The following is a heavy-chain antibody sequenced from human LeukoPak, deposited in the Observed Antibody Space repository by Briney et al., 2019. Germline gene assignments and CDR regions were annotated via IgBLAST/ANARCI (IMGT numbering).Heavy chain of an antibody. J-gene: IGHJ4*02. CDR2: MHPGGTT. CDR3: AKTGSLFGRFLDH. V-gene: IGHV4-59*01. Sequence: SETLSLTCSVFADSMNNYYWTWIRQPPGKGLEWVGNMHPGGTTKFHPSLEGRVTMSIDTSNKQFSLRLRSVTAADTATNYCAKTGSLFGRFLDHWGPGALVIVSS. D-gene: IGHD3-10*02. CDR1: ADSMNNYY.